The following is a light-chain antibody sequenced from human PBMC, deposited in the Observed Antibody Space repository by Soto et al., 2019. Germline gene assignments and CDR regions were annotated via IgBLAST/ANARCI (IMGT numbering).Light chain of an antibody. J-gene: IGKJ1*01. CDR2: KAS. CDR1: QSISSW. V-gene: IGKV1-5*03. CDR3: QQYNSYSWT. Sequence: IQMTQSPSTLSASVGDRVTIPCRASQSISSWLAWYQQKPGKAPKLLIYKASSLESGVPSRFSGSGSGTEFTLTISSLRPDDFATYYCQQYNSYSWTFGQGTKVDI.